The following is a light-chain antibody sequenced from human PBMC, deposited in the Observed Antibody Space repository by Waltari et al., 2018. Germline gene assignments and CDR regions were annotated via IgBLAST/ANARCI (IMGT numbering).Light chain of an antibody. V-gene: IGLV2-11*01. CDR3: CSYAGRYTWV. J-gene: IGLJ3*02. Sequence: QSALTQPRSVSGSPGQSVTISCTGASSDVGSTNRVSWYQQPPGTAPKLIIHDVDKRPSGVPDLFAGAKSGTPASLPISGLQGEDEADYYCCSYAGRYTWVFGGGTRLTVL. CDR2: DVD. CDR1: SSDVGSTNR.